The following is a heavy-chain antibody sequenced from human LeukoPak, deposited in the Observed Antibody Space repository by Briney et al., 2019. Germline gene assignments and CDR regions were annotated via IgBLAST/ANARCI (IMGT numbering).Heavy chain of an antibody. V-gene: IGHV3-21*01. Sequence: GGSLRLSCAASGFTFSSYSMNWVRQAPGKGLEWVSSISSSSSYIYYADSVKGRFTISRDNAKNSLYLQMNSLRAEDTAVYYCAREAAADAFDIWGQGTMVTVSS. J-gene: IGHJ3*02. CDR2: ISSSSSYI. D-gene: IGHD6-13*01. CDR1: GFTFSSYS. CDR3: AREAAADAFDI.